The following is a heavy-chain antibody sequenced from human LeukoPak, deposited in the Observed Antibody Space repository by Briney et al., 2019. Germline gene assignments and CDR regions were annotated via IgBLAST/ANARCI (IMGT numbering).Heavy chain of an antibody. V-gene: IGHV4-34*01. CDR2: INHSGST. CDR3: AGLVGRYSSGLYYYYFDY. CDR1: GGSFSGYY. D-gene: IGHD3-22*01. J-gene: IGHJ4*02. Sequence: SETLSLTCAVYGGSFSGYYWSWIRQPPGKGLEWIGEINHSGSTNYNPSLKSRVTISIDKSKNRFFLNLSSVTAADTAVNYCAGLVGRYSSGLYYYYFDYWGQGTLVTVSS.